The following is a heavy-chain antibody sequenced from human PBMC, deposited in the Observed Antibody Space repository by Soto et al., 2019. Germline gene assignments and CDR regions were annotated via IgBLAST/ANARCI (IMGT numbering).Heavy chain of an antibody. J-gene: IGHJ6*02. CDR1: GYSFTSYW. V-gene: IGHV5-51*01. Sequence: GESLKISCKGAGYSFTSYWIGWVRQMPGKGLEWMGIIYPGDSDTRYSPSFQGQVTISADKSISTAYLQWSSLKASDTAMYYCARHVAATYYYYYYGMDVWGQGTTVTVSS. D-gene: IGHD1-26*01. CDR3: ARHVAATYYYYYYGMDV. CDR2: IYPGDSDT.